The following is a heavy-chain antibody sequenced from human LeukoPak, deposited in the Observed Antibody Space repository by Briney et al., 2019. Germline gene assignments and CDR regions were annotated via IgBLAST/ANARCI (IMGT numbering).Heavy chain of an antibody. CDR2: ISAYNGNT. CDR3: AGDLVRGVIITAEYFQH. J-gene: IGHJ1*01. CDR1: GYTFTSYG. D-gene: IGHD3-10*01. Sequence: ASVKVSCKASGYTFTSYGISWVRQAPGQGLEWMGWISAYNGNTNYAQKLQGRVTMTTDTSTSTAYMELRSLRSDDTAVYYCAGDLVRGVIITAEYFQHWGQGTLVTVSS. V-gene: IGHV1-18*01.